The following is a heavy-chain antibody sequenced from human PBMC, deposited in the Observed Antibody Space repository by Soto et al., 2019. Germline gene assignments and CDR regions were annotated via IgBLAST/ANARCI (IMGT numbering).Heavy chain of an antibody. D-gene: IGHD2-15*01. CDR2: FDPEDSET. CDR3: ATDIGGSFDY. J-gene: IGHJ4*02. V-gene: IGHV1-24*01. CDR1: GYTFNTYC. Sequence: GAPMEVSFKTSGYTFNTYCISWVRLAPGQGLEWMGGFDPEDSETIYAQKFQGRVTMTEDTSTDTAYMELSSLRSEDTAVYYCATDIGGSFDYWGQGTLVTVSS.